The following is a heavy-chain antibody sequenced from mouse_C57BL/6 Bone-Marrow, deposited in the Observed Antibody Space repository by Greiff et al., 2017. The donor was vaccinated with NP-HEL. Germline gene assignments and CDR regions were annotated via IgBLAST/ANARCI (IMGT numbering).Heavy chain of an antibody. CDR2: ISSGGSYT. V-gene: IGHV5-6*01. D-gene: IGHD2-4*01. CDR1: GFTFSSYG. CDR3: AMNYYDSVYAMDY. J-gene: IGHJ4*01. Sequence: EVKLVESGGDLVKPGGSLKLSCAASGFTFSSYGMSWVRQTPDKRLEWVATISSGGSYTYYPDSVKGRFTISRDNAKNTLYLQMSSLKSEDTAMYYCAMNYYDSVYAMDYWGQGTSVTVSS.